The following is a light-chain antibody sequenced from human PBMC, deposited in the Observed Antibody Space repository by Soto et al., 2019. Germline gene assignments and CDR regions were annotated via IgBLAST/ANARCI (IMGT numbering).Light chain of an antibody. J-gene: IGLJ2*01. V-gene: IGLV2-23*01. CDR3: CSYAGSSTSVV. CDR1: SRDVGSYNL. Sequence: QSALTQPASVSGSPGQSITISCTGTSRDVGSYNLVSWYQQHPGKAPKLMIYEGSKRPSGVSNRFSGSKSGNTASLTISGLQAEDEVDYYCCSYAGSSTSVVFGGGTKLTVL. CDR2: EGS.